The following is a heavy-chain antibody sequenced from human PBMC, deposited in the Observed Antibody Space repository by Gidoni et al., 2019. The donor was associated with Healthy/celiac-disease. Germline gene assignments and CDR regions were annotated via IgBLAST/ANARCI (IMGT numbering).Heavy chain of an antibody. CDR1: GCTFSDYY. Sequence: QVQLVESGGGLVKPGGSLRLTWAASGCTFSDYYMGWIRQAPGKGLELFSYIISSSSYTNYADSVQGRFTISRDNAKNSLYLQMNSLRAEDTAVYYCASMPGLEWFLDYWGQGTLVTVSS. CDR2: IISSSSYT. V-gene: IGHV3-11*05. CDR3: ASMPGLEWFLDY. J-gene: IGHJ4*02. D-gene: IGHD3-3*01.